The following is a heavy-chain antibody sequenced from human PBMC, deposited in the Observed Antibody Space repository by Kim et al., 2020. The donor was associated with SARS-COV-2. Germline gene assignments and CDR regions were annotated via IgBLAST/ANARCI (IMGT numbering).Heavy chain of an antibody. J-gene: IGHJ4*02. V-gene: IGHV4-59*08. Sequence: NYTPSLKSQVTISVDTSKNQFSLKLSSVTAADTAVYYCARHVVFRTFDYWGQGTLVTVSS. D-gene: IGHD2-2*01. CDR3: ARHVVFRTFDY.